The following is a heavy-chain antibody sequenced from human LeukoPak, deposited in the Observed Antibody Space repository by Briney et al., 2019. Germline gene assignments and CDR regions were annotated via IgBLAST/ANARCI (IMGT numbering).Heavy chain of an antibody. CDR2: ISGSGGST. D-gene: IGHD5-18*01. J-gene: IGHJ5*02. CDR3: AKDLERYSYGCSWFDP. CDR1: GFTFDNYA. V-gene: IGHV3-23*01. Sequence: GGSLRLSCAASGFTFDNYAMSWVRQAPGKGLEWVSAISGSGGSTYYADSVKGRFTISRDNSKNTLYLQMNSLRAEDTAVYYCAKDLERYSYGCSWFDPWGQGTLVTVSS.